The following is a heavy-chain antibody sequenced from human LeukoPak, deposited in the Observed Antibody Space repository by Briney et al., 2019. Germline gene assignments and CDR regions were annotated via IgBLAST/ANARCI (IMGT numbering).Heavy chain of an antibody. V-gene: IGHV3-7*03. Sequence: GGSLRLSCAASGFTFSSYWMSWVRQAPGKGLEWVANIKQDGSDKYYVDSVKGRFTISRDNAKNSLYLQMNSLRAEDTAVYYCARRGMSSIAARGAFDIWGQGTMVTVSS. J-gene: IGHJ3*02. CDR3: ARRGMSSIAARGAFDI. CDR2: IKQDGSDK. D-gene: IGHD6-6*01. CDR1: GFTFSSYW.